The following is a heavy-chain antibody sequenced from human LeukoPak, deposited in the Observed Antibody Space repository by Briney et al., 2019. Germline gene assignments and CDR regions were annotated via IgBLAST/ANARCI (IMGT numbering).Heavy chain of an antibody. CDR2: IIPMFDTA. D-gene: IGHD3-10*01. Sequence: SVKVSCKASGGTFSSYPISWVRQAPGQGLEWMGGIIPMFDTADFAQKFQGRVTITADTSTSTAYMQLSSLRSEDTAVYYCARARSGPYGSGSLDAFDIWGQGTMVTVSS. J-gene: IGHJ3*02. CDR3: ARARSGPYGSGSLDAFDI. CDR1: GGTFSSYP. V-gene: IGHV1-69*06.